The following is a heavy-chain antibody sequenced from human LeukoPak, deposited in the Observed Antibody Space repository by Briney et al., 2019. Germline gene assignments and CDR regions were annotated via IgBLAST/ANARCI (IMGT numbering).Heavy chain of an antibody. CDR3: AKDDAWLRFGE. CDR2: ISPSGDIT. Sequence: GGSLRLSCAASGFTFSKHGMNWVRQAPGKWLEWVSGISPSGDITYYADSVKGRFTISRDNSKNTLYLEVISLTAEDTAVYYCAKDDAWLRFGEWSQGTLVTVSS. CDR1: GFTFSKHG. V-gene: IGHV3-23*01. J-gene: IGHJ4*02. D-gene: IGHD3-10*01.